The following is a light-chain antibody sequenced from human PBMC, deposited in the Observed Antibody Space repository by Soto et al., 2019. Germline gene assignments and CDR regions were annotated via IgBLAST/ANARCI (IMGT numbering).Light chain of an antibody. CDR3: SSYAGINRVV. CDR1: SSDVGGYNY. J-gene: IGLJ2*01. CDR2: EVS. Sequence: QSALTQPPSASGSPGQSVTISCTGTSSDVGGYNYVSWYQQHPGKAPKLMIYEVSKRPSGVPDRFSGSKSSNTASLTVSGLQAEDEADYYCSSYAGINRVVFGGGTKLTVL. V-gene: IGLV2-8*01.